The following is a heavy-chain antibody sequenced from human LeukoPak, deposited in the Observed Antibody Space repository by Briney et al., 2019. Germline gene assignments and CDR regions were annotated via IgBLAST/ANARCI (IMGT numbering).Heavy chain of an antibody. CDR2: INPNSGVT. V-gene: IGHV1-2*02. J-gene: IGHJ4*02. CDR1: GYTVTDYY. CDR3: SREDY. Sequence: ASLKVSCKASGYTVTDYYLHWVRQAPGQGLEWVGWINPNSGVTNYAQKFQGRVSMTSDTSISTVYMELSRLRSDDTAVYYCSREDYWGQGTLVTVSS.